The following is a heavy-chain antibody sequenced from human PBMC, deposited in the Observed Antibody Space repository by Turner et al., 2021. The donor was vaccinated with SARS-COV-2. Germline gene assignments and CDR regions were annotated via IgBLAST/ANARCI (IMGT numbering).Heavy chain of an antibody. J-gene: IGHJ6*02. D-gene: IGHD5-12*01. Sequence: QLQLQESGPGLVKPSETLSLTCTVSGGSISSSSYYWGWIRQPPGKGLEWIGSIYYSGSTYYNPSLKSRVTISVDTSKNQFSLKLSSVTAADTAVYYCATEYVNIVATHRYYSYAMDVWGQGTTVTVSS. CDR2: IYYSGST. V-gene: IGHV4-39*01. CDR3: ATEYVNIVATHRYYSYAMDV. CDR1: GGSISSSSYY.